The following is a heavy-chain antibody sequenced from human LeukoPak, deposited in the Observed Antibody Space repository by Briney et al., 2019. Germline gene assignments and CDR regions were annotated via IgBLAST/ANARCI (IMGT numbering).Heavy chain of an antibody. D-gene: IGHD5-24*01. CDR3: ARPDGYNSIDY. CDR1: GGSISSSSYY. CDR2: INHSGST. J-gene: IGHJ4*02. Sequence: SETLSLTCTVSGGSISSSSYYWGWIRQPPGKGLEWIGEINHSGSTNYNPSLKSRVTISVDTSKNQFSLKLSSVTAEDTAVYYCARPDGYNSIDYWGQGTLVTVSS. V-gene: IGHV4-39*07.